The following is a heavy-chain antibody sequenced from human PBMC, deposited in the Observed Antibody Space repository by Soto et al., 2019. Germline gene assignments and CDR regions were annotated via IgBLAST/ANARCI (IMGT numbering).Heavy chain of an antibody. CDR2: IYYSGST. J-gene: IGHJ6*02. Sequence: SETLSLTCTVSGGSISSYYWSWIRQPPGKGLEWIGYIYYSGSTNYNPSLKSRVTISVDTSKNQFSLKLSSVTAADTAVYYCARDRVDYADSYYYYGMDVWGQGTTVTVSS. D-gene: IGHD4-17*01. CDR1: GGSISSYY. CDR3: ARDRVDYADSYYYYGMDV. V-gene: IGHV4-59*01.